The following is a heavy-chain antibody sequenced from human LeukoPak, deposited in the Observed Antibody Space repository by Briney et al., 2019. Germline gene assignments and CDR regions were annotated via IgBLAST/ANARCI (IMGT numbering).Heavy chain of an antibody. Sequence: GGSLRLSCAASGFTFSSYAMSWVRQAPGKGLEWVSAISGSGGNTYYADSVKGRFTISRDNSKNTLYLQMNSLRAEDTAVYYCAKDSPPITMVRGVESPDFDYWGQGTLVTVSS. D-gene: IGHD3-10*01. CDR2: ISGSGGNT. V-gene: IGHV3-23*01. J-gene: IGHJ4*02. CDR3: AKDSPPITMVRGVESPDFDY. CDR1: GFTFSSYA.